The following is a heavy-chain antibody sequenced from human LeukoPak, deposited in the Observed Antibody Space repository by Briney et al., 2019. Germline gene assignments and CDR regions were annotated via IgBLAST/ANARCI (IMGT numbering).Heavy chain of an antibody. D-gene: IGHD3-9*01. Sequence: SVKVSCKAPGGTFSSYAISWVRQAPGQGLEWMGGIIPIFGTANYAQKFQGRVTITADESTSTAYMELSSLRSEDTAVYYCARELPPDDILDYWGQGTLVTVSS. J-gene: IGHJ4*02. CDR3: ARELPPDDILDY. CDR1: GGTFSSYA. V-gene: IGHV1-69*01. CDR2: IIPIFGTA.